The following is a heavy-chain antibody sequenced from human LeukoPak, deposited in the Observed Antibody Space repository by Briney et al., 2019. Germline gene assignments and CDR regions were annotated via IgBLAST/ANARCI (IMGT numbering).Heavy chain of an antibody. CDR3: ARAPYYDFWSGYYISYYYYMDV. V-gene: IGHV1-2*02. Sequence: GASVKVSCKASGYTFTGNFMHWVRQAPGQGLEWMGWINPNSGGTNYAQKFQGRVTMTRDTSISTAYMELSSLRSEDTAVYYCARAPYYDFWSGYYISYYYYMDVWGKGTTVTVSS. CDR2: INPNSGGT. CDR1: GYTFTGNF. J-gene: IGHJ6*03. D-gene: IGHD3-3*01.